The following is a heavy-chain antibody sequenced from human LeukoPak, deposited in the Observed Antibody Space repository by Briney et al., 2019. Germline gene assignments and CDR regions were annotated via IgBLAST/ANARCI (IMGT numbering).Heavy chain of an antibody. D-gene: IGHD3-10*01. J-gene: IGHJ6*03. CDR1: GFTFGDYA. CDR2: IRSKAYGGTT. CDR3: TRKLLWFGELNYYYYMDV. Sequence: GGSLRLSCTASGFTFGDYAMSWVRQAPGKGLEWVGFIRSKAYGGTTEYAASVKGRFTISRDDSKSIAYLQMNSLKTEDTAVYYCTRKLLWFGELNYYYYMDVWGKGTTVTISS. V-gene: IGHV3-49*04.